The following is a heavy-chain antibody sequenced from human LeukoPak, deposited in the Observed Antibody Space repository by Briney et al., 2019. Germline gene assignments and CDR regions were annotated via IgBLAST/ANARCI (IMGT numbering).Heavy chain of an antibody. CDR2: ISGNGVST. D-gene: IGHD3-16*01. V-gene: IGHV3-23*01. CDR3: VAYDPLDF. CDR1: GFIFSSYA. Sequence: GGSLRLSCAGSGFIFSSYAMNWVRRAPGKGLEWVSLISGNGVSTYYADSVKGRFTISRDNSKNTLYLQMNSLRAEDTAVYYCVAYDPLDFWGQGTLVTVSS. J-gene: IGHJ4*02.